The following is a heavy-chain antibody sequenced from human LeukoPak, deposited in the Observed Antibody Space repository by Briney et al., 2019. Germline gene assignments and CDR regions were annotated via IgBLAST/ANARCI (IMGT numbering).Heavy chain of an antibody. CDR1: GGSMTSYY. Sequence: PSETLSLTCTVSGGSMTSYYWSWIRQPAGKGLEWIGRIYTSGSTNYNPSLKSRVTMSVDTSKNQFSLELRSVTAVDTALYYCARDYNDILTGCFDYWGQGTLVTVSP. J-gene: IGHJ4*02. D-gene: IGHD3-9*01. CDR3: ARDYNDILTGCFDY. V-gene: IGHV4-4*07. CDR2: IYTSGST.